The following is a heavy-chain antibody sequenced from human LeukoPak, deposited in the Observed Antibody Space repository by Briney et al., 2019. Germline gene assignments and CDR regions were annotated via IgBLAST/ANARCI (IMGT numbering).Heavy chain of an antibody. CDR1: GFTFSSYS. Sequence: GGSLRLSCAASGFTFSSYSMNWVRQAPGKGLEWVSAIDPSSTYIYYADSVKGRFTISRDNAENSLYLQMNSLRVEDTAVYYCARAPTVLVGYCSSSSCQADYWGQGTLVTVSS. CDR2: IDPSSTYI. CDR3: ARAPTVLVGYCSSSSCQADY. V-gene: IGHV3-21*01. D-gene: IGHD2-2*01. J-gene: IGHJ4*02.